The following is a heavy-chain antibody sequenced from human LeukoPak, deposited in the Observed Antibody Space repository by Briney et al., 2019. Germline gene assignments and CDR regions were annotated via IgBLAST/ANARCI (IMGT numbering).Heavy chain of an antibody. V-gene: IGHV1-3*04. J-gene: IGHJ5*01. CDR3: ARPGASSPGNWFAS. D-gene: IGHD6-13*01. CDR2: NNTADGNT. CDR1: GYTYTNHA. Sequence: ASGKVSCKASGYTYTNHAMHWVRQATGQGLGLMGWNNTADGNTKYSQKFQGRVTITRDTSASIVYLELTSLRSEDTAVYYCARPGASSPGNWFASWGQGTLVTVSS.